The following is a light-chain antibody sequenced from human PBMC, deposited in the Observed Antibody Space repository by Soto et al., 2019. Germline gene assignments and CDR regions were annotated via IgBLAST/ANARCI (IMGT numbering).Light chain of an antibody. J-gene: IGLJ3*02. CDR1: ISNIGSNT. CDR3: AAWDDSLTGVV. CDR2: SNN. Sequence: QSVLTQPPSASGTPGQRVTISCSGSISNIGSNTVNWYQQLPGMAPKLLIYSNNQRPSGVPDRFSGSKSGTSASLAISGLQSEDEADYYCAAWDDSLTGVVFGGGTKLTVL. V-gene: IGLV1-44*01.